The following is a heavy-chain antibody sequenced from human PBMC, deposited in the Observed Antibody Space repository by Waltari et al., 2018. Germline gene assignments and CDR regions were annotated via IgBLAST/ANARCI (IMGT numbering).Heavy chain of an antibody. Sequence: QLQQWGAGLLKPSETLSLTCAVYGGSFSGYYWSWIRQPPGKGLEWIGEINHSGSTNYNPSLKSRVTISVDTSKNQFSLKLSSVTAADTAVYYCARHLWQWLLREDYFDYWGQGTLVTVSS. CDR1: GGSFSGYY. D-gene: IGHD6-19*01. CDR2: INHSGST. J-gene: IGHJ4*02. CDR3: ARHLWQWLLREDYFDY. V-gene: IGHV4-34*01.